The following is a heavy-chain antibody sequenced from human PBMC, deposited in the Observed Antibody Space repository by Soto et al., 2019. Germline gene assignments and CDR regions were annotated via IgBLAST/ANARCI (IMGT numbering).Heavy chain of an antibody. CDR2: IYYSGST. Sequence: PSETLSLTCTVSGGSISSYYWSWIRQPPGKGLEWIGYIYYSGSTNYNPSLKSRVTISIDTSKNQFSLKLSSATAADTAVYYCARGTTTVSEYFQHWGQGTLVTVSS. V-gene: IGHV4-59*01. J-gene: IGHJ1*01. CDR1: GGSISSYY. D-gene: IGHD4-17*01. CDR3: ARGTTTVSEYFQH.